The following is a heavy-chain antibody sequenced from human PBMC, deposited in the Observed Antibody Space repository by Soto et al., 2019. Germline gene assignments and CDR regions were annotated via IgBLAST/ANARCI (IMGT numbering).Heavy chain of an antibody. CDR1: GFTFSTSA. J-gene: IGHJ4*02. Sequence: VKVSCKSSGFTFSTSAVQWVRQARGQRLEWMGWIVVGSDRTNYAQKFQDRVTIIRDMSTSTVYLHLGSLRSEDTAVYYCARGFSAGKGSPPDFWGQGSLVTVSS. CDR2: IVVGSDRT. D-gene: IGHD6-13*01. V-gene: IGHV1-58*01. CDR3: ARGFSAGKGSPPDF.